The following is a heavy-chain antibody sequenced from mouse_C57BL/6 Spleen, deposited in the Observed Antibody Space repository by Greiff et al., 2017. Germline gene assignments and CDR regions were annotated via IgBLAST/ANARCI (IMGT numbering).Heavy chain of an antibody. CDR1: GYTFTDYY. D-gene: IGHD2-3*01. Sequence: VQLQQSGPELVKPGASVKISCKASGYTFTDYYMNWVKQSHGKSLEWIGDINPNNGGTSYNQKFKGKATLTVDKSSSTAYMEPRSLTSEDSAVYYCARWRDGYYEAMDYWGQGTSVTVSS. CDR2: INPNNGGT. J-gene: IGHJ4*01. V-gene: IGHV1-26*01. CDR3: ARWRDGYYEAMDY.